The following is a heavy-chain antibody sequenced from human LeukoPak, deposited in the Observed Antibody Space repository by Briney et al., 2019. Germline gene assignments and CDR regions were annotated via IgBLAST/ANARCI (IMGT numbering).Heavy chain of an antibody. CDR3: ARQLSNYGDYVGAFDS. CDR2: IYYSGST. CDR1: GGSLISDDSY. V-gene: IGHV4-30-4*01. Sequence: SQTLSLTCSGSGGSLISDDSYWSWIRHPPGKGLEWIGYIYYSGSTYYNPSLESRVTISIDTSKNHFSLRLSSVTAADTAVYYCARQLSNYGDYVGAFDSWGQGTLVTVSS. D-gene: IGHD4-17*01. J-gene: IGHJ4*02.